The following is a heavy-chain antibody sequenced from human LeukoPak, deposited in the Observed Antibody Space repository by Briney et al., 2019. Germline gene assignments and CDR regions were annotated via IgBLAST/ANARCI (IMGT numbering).Heavy chain of an antibody. V-gene: IGHV1-46*01. CDR2: INPSAGST. D-gene: IGHD3-3*01. Sequence: GASVKVSCKASGYTFANYYIYWVRQAPGQGLEWMGTINPSAGSTSYEQKFQGRITMTRDTSTGTVYMELSSLRSEGTAVYYCARDQPLDGSWSGYYVNWGQGTLVTVSS. CDR1: GYTFANYY. CDR3: ARDQPLDGSWSGYYVN. J-gene: IGHJ4*02.